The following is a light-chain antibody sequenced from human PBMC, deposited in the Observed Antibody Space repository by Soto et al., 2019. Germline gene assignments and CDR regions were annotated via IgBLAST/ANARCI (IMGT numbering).Light chain of an antibody. CDR1: SGHNNYA. CDR3: QTWGTGIWV. Sequence: QLVLTQSPSASASLGASVKLTCTLSSGHNNYAIAWHQQQPEKGPRYLMKVSSDGSHSKGDGIPDRFSGSSSGAERYLTISSLQSEDEADYYCQTWGTGIWVFGGGTKLTVL. J-gene: IGLJ3*02. CDR2: VSSDGSH. V-gene: IGLV4-69*01.